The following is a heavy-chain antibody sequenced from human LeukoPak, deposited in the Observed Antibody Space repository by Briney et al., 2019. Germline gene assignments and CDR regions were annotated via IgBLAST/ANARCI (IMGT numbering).Heavy chain of an antibody. J-gene: IGHJ3*02. V-gene: IGHV4-59*12. CDR1: GASINNYY. CDR3: ANFTGYSTGWYPDAFDI. Sequence: SETLSLTCNVSGASINNYYWTWIRQPPGKGLEWIGYIYYTGSTNYNPSLKSRLTISVDTSKNQFSLKLKSVTAADTAVYYFANFTGYSTGWYPDAFDIWGRGTMVNASS. D-gene: IGHD6-19*01. CDR2: IYYTGST.